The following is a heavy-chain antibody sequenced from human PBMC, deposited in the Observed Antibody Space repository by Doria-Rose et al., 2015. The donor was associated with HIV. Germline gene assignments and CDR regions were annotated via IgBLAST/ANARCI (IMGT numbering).Heavy chain of an antibody. CDR3: ARIKSSRWYHKYYFDF. CDR1: GVSLSSPGMG. CDR2: IFSDDER. V-gene: IGHV2-26*01. Sequence: QVTLKGSGPVLVKPTETLTLTCTVSGVSLSSPGMGVSWIRQPPGKALEWLANIFSDDERSYKTPLKSRLTISRGTSKSQVVLTMTDMDPVDTATYYCARIKSSRWYHKYYFDFWGQGTLVIVSA. J-gene: IGHJ4*02. D-gene: IGHD6-13*01.